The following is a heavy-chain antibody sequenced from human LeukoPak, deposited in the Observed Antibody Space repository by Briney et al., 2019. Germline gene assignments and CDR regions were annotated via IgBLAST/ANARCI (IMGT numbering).Heavy chain of an antibody. CDR2: IKQDGRDK. D-gene: IGHD6-19*01. Sequence: PGGSLRLSCAASGFTFGSYWMNWVRQAPGKGLEWVATIKQDGRDKYYVDSVKGRFTISRDDAKNSLYLQMNSLRVEDTAVYHCVRYFTAVAPTLRLDYWGQGTLVTVSS. V-gene: IGHV3-7*03. CDR1: GFTFGSYW. J-gene: IGHJ4*02. CDR3: VRYFTAVAPTLRLDY.